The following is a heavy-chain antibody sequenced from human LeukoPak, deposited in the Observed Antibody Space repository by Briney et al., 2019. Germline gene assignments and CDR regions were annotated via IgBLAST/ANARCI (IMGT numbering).Heavy chain of an antibody. CDR2: ISYDGSNK. V-gene: IGHV3-30*03. CDR1: GFTFSSYG. Sequence: GGSLRLSCAASGFTFSSYGMHWVRQAPGKGLEWVAVISYDGSNKYYADSVKGRFTISRDNSKNTLYLQINSLRAEDTAVYYCASLGYWGQGTLVTVSS. D-gene: IGHD7-27*01. CDR3: ASLGY. J-gene: IGHJ4*02.